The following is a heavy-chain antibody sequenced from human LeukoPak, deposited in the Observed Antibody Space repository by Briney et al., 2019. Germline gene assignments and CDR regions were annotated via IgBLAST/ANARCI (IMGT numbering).Heavy chain of an antibody. J-gene: IGHJ6*02. CDR3: ASPGSGSFYYYYGMDV. V-gene: IGHV3-7*01. CDR1: GFTFSSYW. CDR2: IKQDGSEK. D-gene: IGHD3-10*01. Sequence: GGSLRLSCAASGFTFSSYWMSWVRQAPGKGLEWVANIKQDGSEKYYVDSVKGRFTISRDNAKNSLYLQMNSLRAEDTAVYYCASPGSGSFYYYYGMDVWGQGTTVTVSS.